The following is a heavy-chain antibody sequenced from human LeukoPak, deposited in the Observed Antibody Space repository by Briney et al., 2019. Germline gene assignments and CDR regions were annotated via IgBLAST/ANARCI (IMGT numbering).Heavy chain of an antibody. D-gene: IGHD3-3*01. V-gene: IGHV3-23*01. J-gene: IGHJ3*02. CDR3: ARDTADFQGLDI. CDR1: GFTFSSYA. CDR2: ISYSGGST. Sequence: GGSLRLSCAASGFTFSSYAMSWVRQAPGKGLEWVSAISYSGGSTYYADSVKGRFTISRDNSKNTLYLQMNSLRAEDTAVYYCARDTADFQGLDIWGQGTKVTVSS.